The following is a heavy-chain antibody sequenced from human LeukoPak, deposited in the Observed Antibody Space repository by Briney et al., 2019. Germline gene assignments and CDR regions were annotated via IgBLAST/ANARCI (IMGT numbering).Heavy chain of an antibody. CDR1: GFTFSSYA. Sequence: GGSLRLSCAASGFTFSSYAMSWVRQAPGKGLGWVSAISGSGGSTYYADSVKGRFTISRDNSKNTLYLQMNSLRAEDTAVYSCAKDQKGSWYALFDPWGQGTLVTVSS. CDR3: AKDQKGSWYALFDP. CDR2: ISGSGGST. J-gene: IGHJ5*02. V-gene: IGHV3-23*01. D-gene: IGHD6-13*01.